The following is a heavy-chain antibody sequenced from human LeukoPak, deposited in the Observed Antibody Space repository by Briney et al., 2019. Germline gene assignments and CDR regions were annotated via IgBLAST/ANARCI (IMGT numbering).Heavy chain of an antibody. V-gene: IGHV3-23*01. D-gene: IGHD2-2*01. CDR2: ISASGGTT. Sequence: GGSLRLSCAASGFTFSSYAMSWVRQAPGKGLEWVSSISASGGTTYYADSVKGRFTISRDNSKNTLYLQMLSLRAEDSAIYYCAKDPREYCSSTSCPNWFDPWGQGTLVTVSS. CDR1: GFTFSSYA. J-gene: IGHJ5*02. CDR3: AKDPREYCSSTSCPNWFDP.